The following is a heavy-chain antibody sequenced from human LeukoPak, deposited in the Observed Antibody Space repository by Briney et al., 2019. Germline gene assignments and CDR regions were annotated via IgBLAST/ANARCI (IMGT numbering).Heavy chain of an antibody. D-gene: IGHD3-10*01. Sequence: PSETLSLTCAFYGGSFSGHYWTWIRQPPGKGLEWIGEIDHTGRSTYNPSLTSRVTIPKDSSKNQFSLSLGSVIAADTAVYFCARGENSGSYFSYFDSWAQGTPVTAPS. CDR1: GGSFSGHY. CDR2: IDHTGRS. CDR3: ARGENSGSYFSYFDS. J-gene: IGHJ5*01. V-gene: IGHV4-34*01.